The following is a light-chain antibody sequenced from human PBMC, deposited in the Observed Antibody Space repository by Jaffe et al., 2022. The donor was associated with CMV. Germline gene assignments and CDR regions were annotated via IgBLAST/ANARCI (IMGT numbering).Light chain of an antibody. CDR3: QAWDRNTVV. Sequence: SYDLTQPPSVSVSPGQTASITCSGDKLGDKYVSWYQQKPGQSPELDIFQNDKRPSGIPERFSGSKSGNTATLTISGTQSVDEADYYCQAWDRNTVVFGGGTKLTVL. CDR1: KLGDKY. J-gene: IGLJ2*01. CDR2: QND. V-gene: IGLV3-1*01.